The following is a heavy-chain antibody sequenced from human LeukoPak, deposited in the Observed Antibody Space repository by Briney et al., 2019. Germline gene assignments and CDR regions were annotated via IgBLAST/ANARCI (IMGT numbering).Heavy chain of an antibody. D-gene: IGHD6-13*01. CDR3: ERGQQQMYVTLDY. CDR1: GYTFTGFY. Sequence: ASVKVSCKASGYTFTGFYIHWVRQAPGQGPAWMGWINPYSGGTNYAQKFQGRVTLTRDTSISTVYMELSSLRSDDTAVHYCERGQQQMYVTLDYWGQGTRVTVSS. CDR2: INPYSGGT. V-gene: IGHV1-2*02. J-gene: IGHJ4*02.